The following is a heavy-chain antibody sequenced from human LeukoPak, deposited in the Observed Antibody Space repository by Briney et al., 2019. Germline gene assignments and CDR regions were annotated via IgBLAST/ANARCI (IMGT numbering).Heavy chain of an antibody. CDR1: GYTLTELS. Sequence: GASVKVSCKVSGYTLTELSMHWVRQAPGKGLEWMGGFDPEDGETIYAQKFQGRVTITADESTSTAYMELSSLRSEDTAVYYCARSGVATISGDFDYWGQGTLVTVSS. D-gene: IGHD5-12*01. CDR3: ARSGVATISGDFDY. J-gene: IGHJ4*02. V-gene: IGHV1-24*01. CDR2: FDPEDGET.